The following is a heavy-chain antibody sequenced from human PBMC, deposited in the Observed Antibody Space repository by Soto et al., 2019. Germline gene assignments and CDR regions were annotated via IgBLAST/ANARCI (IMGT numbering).Heavy chain of an antibody. Sequence: EVQLVESGGGLVQPGGSLRLSCAASGFTFSSYSMNWVRQAPGKGLEWVSYISSSSSTIYYADSVKGRFTISRDNAKNALCLQMNSLRAEDTAVYYCSRSGYGALPDYWGQGTLVTVST. D-gene: IGHD4-17*01. CDR2: ISSSSSTI. J-gene: IGHJ4*02. CDR1: GFTFSSYS. CDR3: SRSGYGALPDY. V-gene: IGHV3-48*01.